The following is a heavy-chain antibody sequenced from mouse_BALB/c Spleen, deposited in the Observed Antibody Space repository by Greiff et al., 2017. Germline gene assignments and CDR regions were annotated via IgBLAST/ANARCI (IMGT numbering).Heavy chain of an antibody. J-gene: IGHJ1*01. Sequence: VQLKESGGDLVKPGGSLKLSCAASGFTFSSYGMSWVRQTPDKRLEWVATISSGGSYTYYPDSVKGRFTISRDNAKNTLYLQMSSLKSEDTAMYYCARHEGLRSYWYFDVWGAGTTVTVSS. CDR3: ARHEGLRSYWYFDV. D-gene: IGHD2-4*01. V-gene: IGHV5-6*01. CDR1: GFTFSSYG. CDR2: ISSGGSYT.